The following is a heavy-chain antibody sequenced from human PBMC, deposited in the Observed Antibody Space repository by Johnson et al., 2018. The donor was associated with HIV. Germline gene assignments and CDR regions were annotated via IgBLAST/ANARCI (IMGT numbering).Heavy chain of an antibody. D-gene: IGHD2/OR15-2a*01. CDR2: IRFDETIK. CDR1: GFTFSDYY. V-gene: IGHV3-30*02. Sequence: QVQLVESGGGLVKPGGSLRLSCAASGFTFSDYYMSWIRQAPGKGLEWVAFIRFDETIKYYGDSVKGRFTISRDNSKNTLYLQMNSLRAEDTAVYYCAKAIGDAFDIWGQGTMVTVSS. CDR3: AKAIGDAFDI. J-gene: IGHJ3*02.